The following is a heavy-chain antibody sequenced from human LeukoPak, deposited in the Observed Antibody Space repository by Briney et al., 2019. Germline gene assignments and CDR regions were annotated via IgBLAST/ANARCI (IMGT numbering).Heavy chain of an antibody. CDR1: GFTFSDYY. J-gene: IGHJ4*02. V-gene: IGHV3-11*04. Sequence: PGGSLRLSCAASGFTFSDYYMSWIRQAPGRGLEWVSTIKGTGLTTYYADSVKGRFTISRDNAKKSLYLQMNRLRADDTAVYHCARVRSAAAGPLDYWGQGTLVTVSS. D-gene: IGHD6-13*01. CDR3: ARVRSAAAGPLDY. CDR2: IKGTGLTT.